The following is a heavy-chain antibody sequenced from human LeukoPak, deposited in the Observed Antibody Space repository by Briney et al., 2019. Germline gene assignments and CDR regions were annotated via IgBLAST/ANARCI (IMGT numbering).Heavy chain of an antibody. CDR2: ISSSSSYI. CDR1: GFTFSSYS. J-gene: IGHJ4*01. V-gene: IGHV3-21*01. CDR3: GKSEVTIPDSH. D-gene: IGHD2-21*02. Sequence: PGGSLRLSCAASGFTFSSYSMNWVRQAPGKGLEWVSSISSSSSYIYYADSVKGRFTISRDNDKNSLYLQMNSLRVEDTAVYYCGKSEVTIPDSHWGQGTPVTVSS.